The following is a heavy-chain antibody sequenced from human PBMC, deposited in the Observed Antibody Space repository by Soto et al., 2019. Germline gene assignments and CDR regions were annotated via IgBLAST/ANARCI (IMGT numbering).Heavy chain of an antibody. Sequence: PXAALQLSCAASGFICTSYDMSWVRQAPGKGLEWVSTILVGGSTHYEDSVKGRFTISRDRSKNTLYLQMNSLTAGDTAMYYCAKATATGGGAFDICGQGTMVTVSS. CDR1: GFICTSYD. CDR2: ILVGGST. J-gene: IGHJ3*02. V-gene: IGHV3-23*01. CDR3: AKATATGGGAFDI. D-gene: IGHD2-8*02.